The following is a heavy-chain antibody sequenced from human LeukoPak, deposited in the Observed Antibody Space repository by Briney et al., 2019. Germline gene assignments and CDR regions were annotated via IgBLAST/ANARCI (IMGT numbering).Heavy chain of an antibody. CDR2: IDTNSFYI. CDR1: GFSITGHS. CDR3: ARAEYPGIAVVGY. D-gene: IGHD6-19*01. Sequence: GGSLRLSYEASGFSITGHSMNWVRQAPGKGLEWVASIDTNSFYIYHADAVVGRFTISRDNAKNSLYLQMNSLRAEDTALYHCARAEYPGIAVVGYWGQGTLVTVSS. V-gene: IGHV3-21*04. J-gene: IGHJ4*02.